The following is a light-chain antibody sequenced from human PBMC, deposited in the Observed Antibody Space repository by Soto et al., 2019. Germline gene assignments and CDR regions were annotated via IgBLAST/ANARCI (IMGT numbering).Light chain of an antibody. Sequence: EIMMTQSPATLSVSLGERATLSCRASQSVRNNLAWYQQKPGQAPRLLIYYASTRATGIPARFSGSGSGTEFNLTISSLQSEDFALYYCQQYNNWPPITFGQGTRLEIK. CDR1: QSVRNN. CDR2: YAS. V-gene: IGKV3-15*01. CDR3: QQYNNWPPIT. J-gene: IGKJ5*01.